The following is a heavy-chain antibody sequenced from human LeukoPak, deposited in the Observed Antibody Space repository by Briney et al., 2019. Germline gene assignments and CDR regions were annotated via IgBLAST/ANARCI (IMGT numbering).Heavy chain of an antibody. Sequence: PGRSLRLSCAASGFTFSNYVMDWARQAPGKGLEWVAVVWDDGSNKHYADSVKGRFAISRDNSKNTLFLQMNSLRAEDTAVYYCARVGLRHFDRSPFEVWGQGTMVTVSS. CDR3: ARVGLRHFDRSPFEV. J-gene: IGHJ3*01. D-gene: IGHD3-9*01. CDR2: VWDDGSNK. CDR1: GFTFSNYV. V-gene: IGHV3-33*01.